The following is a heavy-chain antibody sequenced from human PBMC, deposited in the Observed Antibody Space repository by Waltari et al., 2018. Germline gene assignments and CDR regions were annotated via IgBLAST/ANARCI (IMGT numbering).Heavy chain of an antibody. Sequence: QVQLQESGPGLVTPSRTLSLTCDASGVSIRGGCSFWRWVRQPAGKGLEWIGRVYSAGNTDYNPSLKSRATVSVDTSKNQFFLRLTFMAAADAAVYYCASFREYYDSSGNYFGAFDTWGQGTKVTVSS. D-gene: IGHD3-22*01. V-gene: IGHV4-61*02. CDR1: GVSIRGGCSF. J-gene: IGHJ3*02. CDR3: ASFREYYDSSGNYFGAFDT. CDR2: VYSAGNT.